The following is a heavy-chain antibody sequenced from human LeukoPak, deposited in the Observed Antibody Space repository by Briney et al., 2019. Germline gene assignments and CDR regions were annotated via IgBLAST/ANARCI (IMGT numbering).Heavy chain of an antibody. V-gene: IGHV1-2*02. CDR1: GYTFTDYY. Sequence: ASVKVSCKASGYTFTDYYMHWVRQAPGQGLEWMGWINPNSGGTNYAQKFQGRVTMTRDTSISTAYMELSSLRSDDTAVYYCTRGGDYEGPNYFDYWGQGTLVTVSS. CDR2: INPNSGGT. J-gene: IGHJ4*02. D-gene: IGHD3-22*01. CDR3: TRGGDYEGPNYFDY.